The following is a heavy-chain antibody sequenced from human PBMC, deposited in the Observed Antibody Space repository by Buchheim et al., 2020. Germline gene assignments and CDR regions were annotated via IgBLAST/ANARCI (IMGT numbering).Heavy chain of an antibody. J-gene: IGHJ4*02. Sequence: EVQLLESGGGLVQPGGSLRLSCAASGFTFSSYAMSWVRQAPGKGLEWVSGISGGGGRTYYADSVKGRFTISRDNSKNTLYLQMNSLRAEDTAVYYCAKDGSYDSSGYYLYYFDYWGQGTL. CDR3: AKDGSYDSSGYYLYYFDY. V-gene: IGHV3-23*01. CDR1: GFTFSSYA. CDR2: ISGGGGRT. D-gene: IGHD3-22*01.